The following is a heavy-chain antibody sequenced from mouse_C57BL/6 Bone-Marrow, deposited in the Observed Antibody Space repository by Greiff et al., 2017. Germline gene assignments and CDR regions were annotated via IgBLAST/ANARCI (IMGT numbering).Heavy chain of an antibody. CDR2: IDPENGDT. Sequence: VQLQQSGAELVRPGASVKLSCTASGFNIKDDYMHWVKQRPEQGLEWIGWIDPENGDTEYASKFQGKATITADTSSNTAYLQLSSLTSEDTAVYYCTTSGSGYGFAYWGQGTLVTVSA. CDR3: TTSGSGYGFAY. D-gene: IGHD1-1*01. CDR1: GFNIKDDY. V-gene: IGHV14-4*01. J-gene: IGHJ3*01.